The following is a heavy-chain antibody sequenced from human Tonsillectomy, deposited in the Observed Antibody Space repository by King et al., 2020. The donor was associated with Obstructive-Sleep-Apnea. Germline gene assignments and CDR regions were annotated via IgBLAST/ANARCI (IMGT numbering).Heavy chain of an antibody. CDR2: IYYSGST. D-gene: IGHD6-13*01. J-gene: IGHJ5*02. CDR1: GGSISSGDYY. CDR3: AREFRIAAAGTLS. V-gene: IGHV4-30-4*01. Sequence: VQLQESGPGLVKPSQTLSLTCTVSGGSISSGDYYWSWIRQPPGKGLGWIGYIYYSGSTYYNPSLKSRVTISVDTSKNQFSLKLSSVTAADTAVYYCAREFRIAAAGTLSWGQGTLVTVSS.